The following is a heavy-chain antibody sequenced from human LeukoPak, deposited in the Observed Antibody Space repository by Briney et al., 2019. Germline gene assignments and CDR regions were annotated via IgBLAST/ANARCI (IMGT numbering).Heavy chain of an antibody. J-gene: IGHJ4*02. CDR2: IIPIFGTA. D-gene: IGHD3-22*01. CDR3: ARDYSYDRRGYYFFPFDY. V-gene: IGHV1-69*13. CDR1: RGTFSSYA. Sequence: ASVKVSCKASRGTFSSYAISWVRQAPGQGLEWMGGIIPIFGTANYAQKFQGRVTITADESTSTAYMELSSLRSEDTAVYYCARDYSYDRRGYYFFPFDYWGQGTLVTGSS.